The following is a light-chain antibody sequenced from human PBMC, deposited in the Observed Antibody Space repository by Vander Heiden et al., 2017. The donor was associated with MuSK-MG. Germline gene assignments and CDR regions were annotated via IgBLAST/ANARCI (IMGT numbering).Light chain of an antibody. CDR2: SNN. J-gene: IGLJ2*01. Sequence: QSLLTQPPSASGSPRPRVTNTCSGSSSNIGSNTVYWYQQLPGTAPKLRIYSNNQRRSGVPGRFSGSKSGTSASLAISAVQSEDEADDNCAAWDDSMNGPVFGGGTKLTVL. CDR3: AAWDDSMNGPV. CDR1: SSNIGSNT. V-gene: IGLV1-44*01.